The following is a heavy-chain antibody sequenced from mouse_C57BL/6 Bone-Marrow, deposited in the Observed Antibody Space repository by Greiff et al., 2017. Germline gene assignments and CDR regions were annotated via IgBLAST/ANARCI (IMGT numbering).Heavy chain of an antibody. D-gene: IGHD1-1*01. CDR2: IYPSDSET. J-gene: IGHJ4*01. Sequence: QVQLQQPGAELVRPGSSVKLSCKASGYTFTSYWMDWVKQRPGQGLEWIGNIYPSDSETHYNQKFKDKATLTVDKSSSTAYMQLSSLPSEDSEVYYCARETQTVVATKGMDYWGQGTSVTVSS. CDR1: GYTFTSYW. CDR3: ARETQTVVATKGMDY. V-gene: IGHV1-61*01.